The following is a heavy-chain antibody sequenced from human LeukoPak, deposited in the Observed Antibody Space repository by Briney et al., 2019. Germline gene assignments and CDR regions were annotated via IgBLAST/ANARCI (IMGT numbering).Heavy chain of an antibody. Sequence: VASVKVSCKVSGYTLTELSMHWVRQAPGKGLEWMGGFDPEDGETIYAQKFQGRVTITADESTSTAYMELSSLRSEDTAIYYCARDPGAPVRAFDVWGQGTMVTVSS. D-gene: IGHD3-10*01. CDR1: GYTLTELS. CDR2: FDPEDGET. J-gene: IGHJ3*01. V-gene: IGHV1-24*01. CDR3: ARDPGAPVRAFDV.